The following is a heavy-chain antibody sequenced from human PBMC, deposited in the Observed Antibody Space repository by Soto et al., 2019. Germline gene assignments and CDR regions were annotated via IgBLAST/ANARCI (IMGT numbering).Heavy chain of an antibody. CDR1: GYTFTSYG. Sequence: ASVKVSCKASGYTFTSYGISWMLQAPGQGLEWMGWISAYNGKTNYAQKQQGRVTMTTEKSTSTANKKMRNMRSEDTAVYYCARDGKYSSGSPDYIDYWGQG. CDR3: ARDGKYSSGSPDYIDY. D-gene: IGHD6-19*01. V-gene: IGHV1-18*01. CDR2: ISAYNGKT. J-gene: IGHJ4*02.